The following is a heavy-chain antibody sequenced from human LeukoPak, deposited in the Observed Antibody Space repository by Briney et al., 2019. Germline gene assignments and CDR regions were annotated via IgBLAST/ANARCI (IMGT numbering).Heavy chain of an antibody. D-gene: IGHD3-22*01. V-gene: IGHV3-43*01. J-gene: IGHJ4*02. CDR3: VIALQNSGQYYAPNYFDS. CDR2: ISWDSDSI. Sequence: GGSLRLSCAASGFTFNDYSMNWVRQAPGKGLEWVSLISWDSDSIYYAESVKGRFSTSRDNSKNSLYLQMDSLGTEDTALYYFVIALQNSGQYYAPNYFDSWGQGSLVTVS. CDR1: GFTFNDYS.